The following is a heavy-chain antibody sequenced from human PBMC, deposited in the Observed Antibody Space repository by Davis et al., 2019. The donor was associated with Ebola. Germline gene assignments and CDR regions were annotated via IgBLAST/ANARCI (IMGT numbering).Heavy chain of an antibody. V-gene: IGHV3-21*01. CDR3: ASGSGGY. CDR1: GFTFSSYG. D-gene: IGHD3-16*01. Sequence: GGSLRLSCAASGFTFSSYGMHWVRQAPGKGLEWVSSISSSGTYIYSADSVKGRFTISRDNAKNSLYLQMNSLRAEDTAMYYCASGSGGYWGQGTLVTVSS. J-gene: IGHJ4*02. CDR2: ISSSGTYI.